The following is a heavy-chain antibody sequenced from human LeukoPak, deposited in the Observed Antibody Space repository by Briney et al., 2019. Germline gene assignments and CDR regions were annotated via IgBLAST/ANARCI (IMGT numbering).Heavy chain of an antibody. V-gene: IGHV3-21*01. J-gene: IGHJ4*02. D-gene: IGHD3-22*01. CDR1: GFTFSSYS. CDR3: ARDNYDSTNLDY. Sequence: GGSLRLSCAASGFTFSSYSMNWVRQAPGEGREWVSSISSSSSYIYYADSVKGRFTISRDNAKNSLYLQMNSLRAEDTAVYYCARDNYDSTNLDYWGQGTLVTVSS. CDR2: ISSSSSYI.